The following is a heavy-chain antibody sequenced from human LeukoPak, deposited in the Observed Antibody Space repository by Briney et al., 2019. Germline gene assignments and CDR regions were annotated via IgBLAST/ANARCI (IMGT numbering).Heavy chain of an antibody. J-gene: IGHJ6*02. Sequence: GGSLRLSCAASGFTFSSYGMHWARQAPGKGLEWVAVLSYDGNNKSYADSVKGRFTISRDNAKNTLYLQMNSLRAEDTAFYYCAKDKDFWSGYYRGLPYYYGMDVWGQGTTVTVSS. CDR1: GFTFSSYG. CDR2: LSYDGNNK. V-gene: IGHV3-30*18. CDR3: AKDKDFWSGYYRGLPYYYGMDV. D-gene: IGHD3-3*01.